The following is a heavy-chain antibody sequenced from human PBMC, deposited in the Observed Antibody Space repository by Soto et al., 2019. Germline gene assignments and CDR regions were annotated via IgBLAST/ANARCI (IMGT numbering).Heavy chain of an antibody. Sequence: GGSLRLSCEVSGFSVTANYMSWVRQAPEKGLEWVSVIYSGGSTYYVDSVKGRFTISRDNSKNTLYLQMNSLRAEDTAVYYCAKDTEQWLTQVDYWGQGTLVTVSS. CDR1: GFSVTANY. V-gene: IGHV3-53*05. J-gene: IGHJ4*02. CDR2: IYSGGST. CDR3: AKDTEQWLTQVDY. D-gene: IGHD6-19*01.